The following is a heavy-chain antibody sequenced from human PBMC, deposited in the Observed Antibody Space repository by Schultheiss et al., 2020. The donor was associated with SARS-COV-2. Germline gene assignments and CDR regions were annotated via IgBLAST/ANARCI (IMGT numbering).Heavy chain of an antibody. CDR1: GYTLTELS. V-gene: IGHV1-24*01. D-gene: IGHD3-10*01. CDR3: ARGRPRITMVRGVIVPTDYFDY. Sequence: ASVKVSCKVSGYTLTELSMHWVRQAPGKGLEWMGGFDPEDGETIYAQKFQGRVTITADKSTSTAYMELSSLRSEDTAVYYCARGRPRITMVRGVIVPTDYFDYWGQGTLVTVSS. J-gene: IGHJ4*02. CDR2: FDPEDGET.